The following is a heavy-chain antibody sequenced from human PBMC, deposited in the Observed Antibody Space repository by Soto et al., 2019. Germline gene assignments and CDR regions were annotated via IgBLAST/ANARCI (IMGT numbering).Heavy chain of an antibody. CDR1: GYTLTELS. Sequence: EASVKVSCKVSGYTLTELSMQSVRQAPGKGLEWMGGFDPEDGETIYAQKFQGRVTMTEDTSTDTAYMELSSLRSEDTAVYYCASHYYDSRLGFQHWGQGTLVTVSS. CDR2: FDPEDGET. CDR3: ASHYYDSRLGFQH. V-gene: IGHV1-24*01. D-gene: IGHD3-22*01. J-gene: IGHJ1*01.